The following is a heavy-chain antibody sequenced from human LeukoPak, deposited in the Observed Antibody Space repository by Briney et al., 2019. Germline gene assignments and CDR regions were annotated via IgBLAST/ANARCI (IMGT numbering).Heavy chain of an antibody. CDR3: ARDQEMGYYYGMDV. D-gene: IGHD5-24*01. Sequence: VASVKVSCKASGYTFTSYGISWVRQAPGQGLEWMGWISAYNGNTNYAQKLQGRVTMTTDTSTSTAYMELRSLRSDDTAMYYCARDQEMGYYYGMDVWGQGTTVTVSS. CDR2: ISAYNGNT. J-gene: IGHJ6*02. CDR1: GYTFTSYG. V-gene: IGHV1-18*01.